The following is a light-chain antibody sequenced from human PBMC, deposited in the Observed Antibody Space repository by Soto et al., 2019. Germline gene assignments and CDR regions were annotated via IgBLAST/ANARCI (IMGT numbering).Light chain of an antibody. V-gene: IGKV3-20*01. J-gene: IGKJ5*01. CDR3: EYYGSSLLIT. CDR2: GTS. Sequence: EIVLTQSPGTLSLSPGERVTLSCRDSQSISNNHLAWYQQKPGQAPRLLIHGTSNRATGIPDRFSCSGSGTDFTLTFSRLEPEDFAVYYCEYYGSSLLITFGQGTRLEIK. CDR1: QSISNNH.